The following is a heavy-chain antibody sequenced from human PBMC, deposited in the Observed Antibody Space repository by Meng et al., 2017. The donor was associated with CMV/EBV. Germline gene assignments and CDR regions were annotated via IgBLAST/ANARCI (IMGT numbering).Heavy chain of an antibody. D-gene: IGHD5-12*01. CDR1: GFTFSSYA. CDR3: ASELRSYYYYGMDV. Sequence: GGSLRLSCAASGFTFSSYAMHWVRQAPGKGLEWVAVILYDGSNKYYADSVKGRFTISRDNSKNTLYLQMNSLRAEDTAVYYCASELRSYYYYGMDVWGQGTTVTVSS. J-gene: IGHJ6*02. V-gene: IGHV3-30-3*01. CDR2: ILYDGSNK.